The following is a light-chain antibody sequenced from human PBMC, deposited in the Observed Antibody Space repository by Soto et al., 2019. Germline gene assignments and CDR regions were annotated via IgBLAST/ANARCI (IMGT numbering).Light chain of an antibody. CDR2: DAS. CDR1: QDISNY. J-gene: IGKJ4*01. Sequence: DIQMTQSPSSLSASVGDRVTITCQASQDISNYLNWYQQKPGKAPKLLIYDASNLETGVPSRFSGSGSGTDFTFTISSLQPEDIATYYCQQYDNIPPLNFGGGTKVEIK. CDR3: QQYDNIPPLN. V-gene: IGKV1-33*01.